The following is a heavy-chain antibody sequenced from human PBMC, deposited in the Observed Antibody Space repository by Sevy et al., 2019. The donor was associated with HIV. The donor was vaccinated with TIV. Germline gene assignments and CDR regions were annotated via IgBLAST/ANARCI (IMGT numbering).Heavy chain of an antibody. Sequence: GGSLRLSCAASGFTFSSYDMHWVRQAPGKGLEWVAFISFGGSNKYYADSVKGRFTISRDNSKNTLYLQINSLRPEDTAVYYCAHLVLDVDTTLGMVEYWGQGTLVTVSS. V-gene: IGHV3-30*03. D-gene: IGHD5-18*01. CDR3: AHLVLDVDTTLGMVEY. CDR1: GFTFSSYD. J-gene: IGHJ4*02. CDR2: ISFGGSNK.